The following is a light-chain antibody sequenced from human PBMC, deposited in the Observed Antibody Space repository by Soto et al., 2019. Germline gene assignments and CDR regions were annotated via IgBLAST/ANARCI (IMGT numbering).Light chain of an antibody. Sequence: AIQLTQSPSSLSASVGDRVTITCRASQGINTALAWYQQKPGKPPKLLIHDASTLESGVPSRFSGGGSGTDFIRTIASLQPEDFATYDCQQFNPPLTFGGGTTLEI. CDR2: DAS. CDR1: QGINTA. J-gene: IGKJ4*01. V-gene: IGKV1-13*02. CDR3: QQFNPPLT.